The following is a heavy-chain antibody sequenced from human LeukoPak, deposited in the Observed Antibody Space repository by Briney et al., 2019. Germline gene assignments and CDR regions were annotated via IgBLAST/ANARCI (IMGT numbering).Heavy chain of an antibody. Sequence: RGSLRLSCAASGFTFSSYAMHWVRQAPGKGLEWVAVISYDGSNKYYADSVKGRFTISRDNSKNTLYLQMNSLRAEDTAVYYCALVGAVDYWGQRTLVTVSS. CDR2: ISYDGSNK. CDR3: ALVGAVDY. D-gene: IGHD1-26*01. J-gene: IGHJ4*02. CDR1: GFTFSSYA. V-gene: IGHV3-30*04.